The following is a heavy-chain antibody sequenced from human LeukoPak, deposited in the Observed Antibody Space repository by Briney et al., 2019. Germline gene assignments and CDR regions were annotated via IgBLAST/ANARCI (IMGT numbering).Heavy chain of an antibody. Sequence: GGSLRLSCAASGLTFSSYSMNWVRQAPGKGLEWVSSISSSSSYIYYADSVKGRFTISRDNAKNSLYLQMNSLRAEDTAVYYCARDHIVVVVAAYFDYWGQGTLVTVSS. CDR2: ISSSSSYI. CDR1: GLTFSSYS. V-gene: IGHV3-21*01. CDR3: ARDHIVVVVAAYFDY. D-gene: IGHD2-15*01. J-gene: IGHJ4*02.